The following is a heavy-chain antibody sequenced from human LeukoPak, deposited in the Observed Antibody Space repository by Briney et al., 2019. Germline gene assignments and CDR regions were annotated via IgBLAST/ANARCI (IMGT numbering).Heavy chain of an antibody. V-gene: IGHV4-59*08. Sequence: SETLSLTCTVPGGPISSYYWSWIRQPPGRGLEWIGYIYYRGSTNYNPSLKSRVTISVDTSKNQFSLKLSSVTAADTAVYYCARHKNYYDSSGYYYELDYWGQGTLVTVSS. D-gene: IGHD3-22*01. J-gene: IGHJ4*02. CDR1: GGPISSYY. CDR3: ARHKNYYDSSGYYYELDY. CDR2: IYYRGST.